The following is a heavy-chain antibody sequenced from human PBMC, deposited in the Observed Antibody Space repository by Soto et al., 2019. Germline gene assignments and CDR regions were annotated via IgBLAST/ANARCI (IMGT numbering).Heavy chain of an antibody. CDR3: AGHSSGYSRSGDL. D-gene: IGHD3-22*01. CDR1: GDSIRNYY. J-gene: IGHJ5*02. CDR2: IYYSGSP. Sequence: SETLSLTCTVSGDSIRNYYWSWIRQTPGKGLEWIGYIYYSGSPNYNPSLKSRVTISVDTSKNQFSLKLSSVTAADTAVYYCAGHSSGYSRSGDLWGQGTLVPVSS. V-gene: IGHV4-59*01.